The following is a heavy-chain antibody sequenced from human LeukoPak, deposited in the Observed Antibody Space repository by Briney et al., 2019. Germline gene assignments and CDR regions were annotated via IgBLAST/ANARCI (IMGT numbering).Heavy chain of an antibody. Sequence: ASVKVSCKASGGTFSSYAISWVRQAPGQGLEWMGGIIPIFGTANHAQKFQGRVTITTDESTSTAYMELSSLRSEDTAVYYCARADSSGYHWIPYWGQGTLVTVSS. D-gene: IGHD3-22*01. CDR1: GGTFSSYA. V-gene: IGHV1-69*05. CDR3: ARADSSGYHWIPY. CDR2: IIPIFGTA. J-gene: IGHJ4*02.